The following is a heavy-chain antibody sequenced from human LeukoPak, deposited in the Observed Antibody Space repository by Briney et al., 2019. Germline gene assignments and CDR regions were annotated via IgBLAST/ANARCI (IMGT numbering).Heavy chain of an antibody. Sequence: GGSLRLSCAASGFTFNTYGMHWVRQAPGKGLEWVAVICSDGSKMYYADSVKGRFTISKDNSQSTLYLQLNSLRAQDTAVYYCAKGGSSSSCSGSSCYYMDVWGKGTTVTVSS. V-gene: IGHV3-33*06. CDR2: ICSDGSKM. D-gene: IGHD2-2*01. J-gene: IGHJ6*03. CDR1: GFTFNTYG. CDR3: AKGGSSSSCSGSSCYYMDV.